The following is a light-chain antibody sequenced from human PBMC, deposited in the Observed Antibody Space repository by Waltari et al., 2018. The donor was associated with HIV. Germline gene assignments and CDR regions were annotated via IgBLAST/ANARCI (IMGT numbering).Light chain of an antibody. J-gene: IGLJ2*01. V-gene: IGLV1-51*01. CDR3: EAWDTSLTIV. CDR1: SSNIGNNY. CDR2: AND. Sequence: QSVLTQPPSVSAAPGQKVTISCSGSSSNIGNNYVSWYQQLPGTAPKLLIYANDKRASGVPDRFPGSKSGTSATLDITGLQTGDEADYYCEAWDTSLTIVFGGGTKVDVL.